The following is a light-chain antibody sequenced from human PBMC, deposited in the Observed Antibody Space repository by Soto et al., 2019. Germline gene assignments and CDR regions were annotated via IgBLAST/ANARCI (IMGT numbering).Light chain of an antibody. CDR1: QSVSSY. Sequence: ETVMTQSPATLSVSPGERATLSCRASQSVSSYLAWYQQKPGQAPRLLIYDASNRATGIPARFSGSGSGTDFTLTISSLEPEDFSVYYCQQRYNWPITFGQGTRLEIK. CDR2: DAS. CDR3: QQRYNWPIT. J-gene: IGKJ5*01. V-gene: IGKV3-11*01.